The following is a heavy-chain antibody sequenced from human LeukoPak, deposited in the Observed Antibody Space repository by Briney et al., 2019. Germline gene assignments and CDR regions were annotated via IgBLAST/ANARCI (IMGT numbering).Heavy chain of an antibody. V-gene: IGHV3-73*01. CDR1: GFTFSGSA. D-gene: IGHD1-26*01. J-gene: IGHJ5*02. CDR3: TRDSGTYNRFDP. Sequence: PGGSLKLSCAASGFTFSGSAIHWVRQSSGKGLEWVGQTDKKDKGYATATAYAASVTGRFTISRDDSINTAYLQMKSLRTEDTALYYCTRDSGTYNRFDPWGQGTLVTVSS. CDR2: TDKKDKGYATAT.